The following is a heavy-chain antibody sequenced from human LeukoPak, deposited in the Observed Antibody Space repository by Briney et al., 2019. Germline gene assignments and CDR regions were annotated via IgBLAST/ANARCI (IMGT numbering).Heavy chain of an antibody. D-gene: IGHD6-19*01. CDR3: ARGPRIAVAGRRSWFDP. CDR2: INHSGST. CDR1: GGSFSGYY. J-gene: IGHJ5*02. V-gene: IGHV4-34*01. Sequence: PSETLSLTCAVYGGSFSGYYWSWIRQPPGKGLEWIGEINHSGSTNYNSSLMTRVTISVDTSKNQFSLKLNSVTAADTAVYYCARGPRIAVAGRRSWFDPWGQGTLVTVSS.